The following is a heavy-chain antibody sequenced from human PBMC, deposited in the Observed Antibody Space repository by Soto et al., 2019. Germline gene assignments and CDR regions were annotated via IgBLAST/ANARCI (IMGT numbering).Heavy chain of an antibody. CDR3: IQSRCGGDCLQSYASHYYYGMDV. CDR1: GFSLSTSGVG. V-gene: IGHV2-5*02. CDR2: IYWDDDK. D-gene: IGHD2-21*02. Sequence: QITLKESGPTLVKPTQTLTLTCTFSGFSLSTSGVGVGWIRQPPGKALEWLALIYWDDDKRYSPSLRSRLTSSKDTSKNXVXLXMXXMDPVDTATYYCIQSRCGGDCLQSYASHYYYGMDVWGQGTTVTVSS. J-gene: IGHJ6*02.